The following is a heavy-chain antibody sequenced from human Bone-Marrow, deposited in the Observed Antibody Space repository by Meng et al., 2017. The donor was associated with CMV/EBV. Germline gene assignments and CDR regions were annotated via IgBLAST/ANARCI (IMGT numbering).Heavy chain of an antibody. CDR1: GFTFSDYY. J-gene: IGHJ5*02. CDR2: ISYDGSNK. CDR3: ARDRIVVVPAATNWFDP. V-gene: IGHV3-30-3*01. D-gene: IGHD2-2*01. Sequence: GESLKISCAASGFTFSDYYMSWIRQAPGKGLEWVAVISYDGSNKYYADSVKGRFTISRDNAKNTLYLQMNSLRAEDTAVYYCARDRIVVVPAATNWFDPWGQGTLVTVSS.